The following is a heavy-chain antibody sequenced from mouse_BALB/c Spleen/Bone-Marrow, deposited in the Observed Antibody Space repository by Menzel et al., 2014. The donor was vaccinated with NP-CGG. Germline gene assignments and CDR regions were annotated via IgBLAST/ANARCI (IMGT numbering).Heavy chain of an antibody. CDR1: GFDFSRYW. D-gene: IGHD2-3*01. V-gene: IGHV4-1*02. J-gene: IGHJ1*01. CDR2: INPDSSTI. CDR3: ARRGYDGYWYFDV. Sequence: EVKLLESGGGLVQPGGSLELSCAASGFDFSRYWMSWVRQAPGKGLEWIGEINPDSSTINYTPSLKDKFIISRDNAKNTLYLQMSKVRSEDTALYYCARRGYDGYWYFDVWGAGTTVTVSS.